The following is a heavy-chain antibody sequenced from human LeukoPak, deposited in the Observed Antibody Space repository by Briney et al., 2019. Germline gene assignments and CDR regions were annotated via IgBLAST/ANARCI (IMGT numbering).Heavy chain of an antibody. CDR1: GFTLYTLA. Sequence: GSLRLSCAGPGFTLYTLALVRVPPPPGKGLEWVSSIFPSGGEIHYADSVRGRFTISRDNSKSTLSLQMNSLRAEDTAIYYCATYRQVLLPFESWGQGTLVTVSS. CDR2: IFPSGGEI. J-gene: IGHJ4*02. D-gene: IGHD2-8*02. CDR3: ATYRQVLLPFES. V-gene: IGHV3-23*01.